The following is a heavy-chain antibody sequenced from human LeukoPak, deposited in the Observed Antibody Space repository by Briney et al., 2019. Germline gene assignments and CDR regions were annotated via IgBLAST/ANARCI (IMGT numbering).Heavy chain of an antibody. CDR1: GDSISSGVYY. J-gene: IGHJ3*01. CDR3: ARTPATYRDAFDF. Sequence: SETLSLTCTVSGDSISSGVYYWSWIRQHPGKGLEWIGYIFYSGTTFNNPSLKSRMTISVDTSKNQFSLKLNSVTAADTAVYYCARTPATYRDAFDFWGQGTMVTVSS. V-gene: IGHV4-31*03. CDR2: IFYSGTT.